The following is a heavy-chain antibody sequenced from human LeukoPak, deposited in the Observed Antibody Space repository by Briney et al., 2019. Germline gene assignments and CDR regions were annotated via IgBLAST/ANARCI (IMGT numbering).Heavy chain of an antibody. CDR2: INPYSGDT. Sequence: ASVKVSCKASGYSFTGYYIHWVRQAPGQGLEWMGWINPYSGDTDSAQKFQGRVAVTRDTSITTAYMDLSRLTSDDTAVYYCARANGGGAYYPFDYWGRGTLVTVSS. CDR3: ARANGGGAYYPFDY. D-gene: IGHD4-17*01. V-gene: IGHV1-2*02. CDR1: GYSFTGYY. J-gene: IGHJ2*01.